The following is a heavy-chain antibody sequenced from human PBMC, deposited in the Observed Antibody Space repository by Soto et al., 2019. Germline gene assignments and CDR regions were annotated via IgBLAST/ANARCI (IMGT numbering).Heavy chain of an antibody. D-gene: IGHD4-17*01. V-gene: IGHV3-30*14. Sequence: QVQLVESGGGVVQPGRSRRLSCVASRFTFRNYAMHWVRQAPGKGLEWVAVISYDGSDKYYADSLKGRFTISRDNSKNTLYLQMNSLRPEDTAVYYCARDLDPTVTRGGDFYYYGMDVWGQGTTVTVSS. CDR1: RFTFRNYA. CDR2: ISYDGSDK. CDR3: ARDLDPTVTRGGDFYYYGMDV. J-gene: IGHJ6*02.